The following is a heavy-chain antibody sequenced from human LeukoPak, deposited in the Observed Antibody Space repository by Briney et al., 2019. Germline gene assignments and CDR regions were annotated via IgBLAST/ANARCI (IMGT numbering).Heavy chain of an antibody. CDR1: GGSISRYY. V-gene: IGHV4-59*08. CDR3: AKSGGYGLIDY. Sequence: PSETLSLTCTVSGGSISRYYWSWIRQPPGKGLEWIGYKDYSGSTNYNRSLKSRVTISIETSKNQISLRLNSVTATDTAMYYCAKSGGYGLIDYWGQGTLVTVSS. CDR2: KDYSGST. D-gene: IGHD1-26*01. J-gene: IGHJ4*02.